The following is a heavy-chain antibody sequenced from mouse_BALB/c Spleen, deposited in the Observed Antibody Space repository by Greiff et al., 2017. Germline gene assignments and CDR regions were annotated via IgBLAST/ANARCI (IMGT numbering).Heavy chain of an antibody. Sequence: QVQLQQSGAELMKPGASVKISCKATGYTFSSYWIEWVKQRPGHGLEWIGEILPGSGSTNYNEKFKGKATFTADTSSNTAYMQLSSLTSEDSAVYYCARGGYRYDFDYWGQGTTLTVSS. V-gene: IGHV1-9*01. CDR3: ARGGYRYDFDY. D-gene: IGHD2-14*01. CDR1: GYTFSSYW. CDR2: ILPGSGST. J-gene: IGHJ2*01.